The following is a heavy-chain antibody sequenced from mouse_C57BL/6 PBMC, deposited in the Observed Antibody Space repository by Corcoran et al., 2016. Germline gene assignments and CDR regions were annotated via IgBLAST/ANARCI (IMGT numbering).Heavy chain of an antibody. CDR1: GYTFTTYG. CDR3: ARWITTNCDY. V-gene: IGHV9-3*01. CDR2: INTYSGVP. Sequence: QIQLVQSGPELKKPGETVKISCKASGYTFTTYGMSWVKQAPGKGLKWMGWINTYSGVPTYADDFKGRFAFSLETSASTAYLQINNLKNEDTATYFCARWITTNCDYWGQGTTLTVSS. D-gene: IGHD2-4*01. J-gene: IGHJ2*01.